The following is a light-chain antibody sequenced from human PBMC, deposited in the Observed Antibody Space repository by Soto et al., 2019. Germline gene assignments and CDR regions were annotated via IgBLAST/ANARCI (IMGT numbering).Light chain of an antibody. CDR1: QSVSDN. J-gene: IGKJ1*01. CDR3: QQYKNWPPWT. CDR2: GTS. V-gene: IGKV3-15*01. Sequence: EIVMTQSPAALSVSPGERATLSCRASQSVSDNLAWYQQKPGQAPRLPIFGTSTRATGIPARFSGSGSGTEFTLTISSLQSEEFAVYYCQQYKNWPPWTFGQGTKVEIK.